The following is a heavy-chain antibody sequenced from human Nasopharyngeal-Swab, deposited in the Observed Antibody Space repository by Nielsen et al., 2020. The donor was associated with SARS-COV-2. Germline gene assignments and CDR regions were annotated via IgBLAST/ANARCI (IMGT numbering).Heavy chain of an antibody. J-gene: IGHJ4*02. Sequence: GESLKISCAASGFTFSSYAMSWVRQAPGKGLEWVSAISGSGGSTYYADSVKGRFTISRDNSKNTLYLQMNSLRAEDTAVYYCAKSGRYSSVGDQGTQITVSS. D-gene: IGHD6-19*01. CDR2: ISGSGGST. CDR3: AKSGRYSSV. CDR1: GFTFSSYA. V-gene: IGHV3-23*01.